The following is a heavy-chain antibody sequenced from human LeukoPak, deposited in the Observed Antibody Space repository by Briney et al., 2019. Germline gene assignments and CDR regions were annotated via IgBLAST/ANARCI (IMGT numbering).Heavy chain of an antibody. CDR1: GFTFSIYA. D-gene: IGHD6-25*01. CDR3: AASRLGLSGIY. V-gene: IGHV3-64*01. J-gene: IGHJ4*02. CDR2: ISSNGGST. Sequence: GGSLRLSCAASGFTFSIYAMHWVRQAPGKGLEYVSAISSNGGSTYYANSVKGRFTISRDNSKNTLYLQMGSRRAEDMAVYYCAASRLGLSGIYWGQGTLVTVSS.